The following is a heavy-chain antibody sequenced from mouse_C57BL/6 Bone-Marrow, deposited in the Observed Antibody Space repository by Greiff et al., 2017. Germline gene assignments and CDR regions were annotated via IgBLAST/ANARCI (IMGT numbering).Heavy chain of an antibody. CDR2: SRNKANDYTT. Sequence: DVKLQESGGGLVQSGRSLRLSCATSGFTFSDFYMEWVRQAPGKGLEWIAASRNKANDYTTEYSASVKGRFIVSRDTSQSILYLQMNALRAEDTAIYYCARDAGYFDVWGTGTTVTVSS. V-gene: IGHV7-1*01. J-gene: IGHJ1*03. CDR3: ARDAGYFDV. CDR1: GFTFSDFY.